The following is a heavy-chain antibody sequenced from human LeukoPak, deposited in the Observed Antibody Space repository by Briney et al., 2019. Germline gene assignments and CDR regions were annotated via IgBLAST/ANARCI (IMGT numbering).Heavy chain of an antibody. V-gene: IGHV4-39*01. CDR1: GGSVSSSSYF. CDR2: IHYSEST. J-gene: IGHJ6*02. CDR3: ARLTMIVAEDYGMDV. D-gene: IGHD3-22*01. Sequence: PSETLSLTCSVAGGSVSSSSYFWGWIRQPPGKGLEWIGSIHYSESTYYNPSLKSRVTISVDTSKNQFSLKLSSVTAADTAVYYCARLTMIVAEDYGMDVWGQGTTVTVSS.